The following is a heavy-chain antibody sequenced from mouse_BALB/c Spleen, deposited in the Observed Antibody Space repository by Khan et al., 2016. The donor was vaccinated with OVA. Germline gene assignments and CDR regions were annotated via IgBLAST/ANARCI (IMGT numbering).Heavy chain of an antibody. CDR2: IWTGGST. V-gene: IGHV2-9*02. CDR3: ARLEDI. CDR1: GFSLTSYG. Sequence: VKLLESGPGLVAPSQSLSITCTVSGFSLTSYGVHWVRQPPGKGLEWLGVIWTGGSTNYNSALMSRLSISKDNSKSQVFLKMNSVQTDDTDMYYCARLEDIWGQGTTLTVSS. J-gene: IGHJ2*01. D-gene: IGHD1-3*01.